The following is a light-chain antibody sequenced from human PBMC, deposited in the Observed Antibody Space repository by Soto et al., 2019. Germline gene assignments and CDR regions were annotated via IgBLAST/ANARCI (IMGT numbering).Light chain of an antibody. CDR2: NSN. J-gene: IGLJ2*01. Sequence: QSVLTQPPSASGTPGQRVAISCSGGNSNIGINPVNWYLHLPGTAPKLLIYNSNQRPSGVPDRFSGSKSGTSASLAISGLQSEDEADYFCPAWDDTIYGPVFGGGTKLTVL. CDR1: NSNIGINP. CDR3: PAWDDTIYGPV. V-gene: IGLV1-44*01.